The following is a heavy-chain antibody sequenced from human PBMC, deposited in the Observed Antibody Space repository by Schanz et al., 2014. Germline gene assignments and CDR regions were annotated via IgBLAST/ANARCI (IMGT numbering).Heavy chain of an antibody. CDR3: ARSNYYDNSDYYNSFDY. CDR2: MNPNSGNT. J-gene: IGHJ4*03. V-gene: IGHV1-8*01. CDR1: GYNITSND. Sequence: QVQLVQSGAEVKKPGASVKVSCKASGYNITSNDVTWVRQATGQGLEWMGWMNPNSGNTGYAQKFQGRVTNTADKSTSTAYMDLSSLRPEDTAVYYCARSNYYDNSDYYNSFDYWGQGTMVT. D-gene: IGHD3-22*01.